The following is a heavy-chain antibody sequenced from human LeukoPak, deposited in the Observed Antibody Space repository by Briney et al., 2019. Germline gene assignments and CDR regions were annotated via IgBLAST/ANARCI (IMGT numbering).Heavy chain of an antibody. D-gene: IGHD3-3*01. Sequence: ASVKVSCKASGGTFSSYAINWVRQATGQGLEWMGWMNPNSGNTGYAQKFQGRVTMTRNTSISTAYMELSSLRSEDTAVYYCARGVEVKADTMFDPWGQGTLVTVSS. V-gene: IGHV1-8*02. CDR3: ARGVEVKADTMFDP. CDR1: GGTFSSYA. J-gene: IGHJ5*02. CDR2: MNPNSGNT.